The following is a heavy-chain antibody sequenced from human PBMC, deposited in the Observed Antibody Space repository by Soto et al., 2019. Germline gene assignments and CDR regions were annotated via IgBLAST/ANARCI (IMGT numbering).Heavy chain of an antibody. CDR2: IYYSGYT. J-gene: IGHJ5*02. Sequence: SETLSLTCTVSGGSISSSSYYWGWIRQPPGKGLEWIGSIYYSGYTYYNPSLKSRVTISVDTSKNQSSLKLSSVTAADTAVYYCGRHLGYCSTTNCYAWFAPWGQGTLVTVSS. CDR1: GGSISSSSYY. D-gene: IGHD2-2*01. CDR3: GRHLGYCSTTNCYAWFAP. V-gene: IGHV4-39*01.